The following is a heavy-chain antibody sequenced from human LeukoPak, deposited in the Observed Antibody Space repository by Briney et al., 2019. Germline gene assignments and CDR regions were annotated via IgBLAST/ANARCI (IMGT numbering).Heavy chain of an antibody. Sequence: SLILSSAASGFTFSSYEMNWVRQAPGKGLEWVSYISTSGNTRYYADSVKGRFTISRDNAKNSLYLQMNSLRVEDTAVYYCARELSGTTYYYLDYWGQGTLVTVSS. J-gene: IGHJ4*02. CDR3: ARELSGTTYYYLDY. D-gene: IGHD1-7*01. CDR1: GFTFSSYE. CDR2: ISTSGNTR. V-gene: IGHV3-48*03.